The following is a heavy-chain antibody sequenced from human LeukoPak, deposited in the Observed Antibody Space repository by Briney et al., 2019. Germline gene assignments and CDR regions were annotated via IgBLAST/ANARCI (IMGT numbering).Heavy chain of an antibody. CDR1: GGSISGYY. Sequence: SETLSLTCTVSGGSISGYYWSWIRQPPGKALEWIGHIHYLGDTNYNPSLMSRLTISIDTSRNQLSLKLSSVAAADTAVYYCAKWAHDYGAYSWFDPWGQGTLVTVSS. CDR3: AKWAHDYGAYSWFDP. J-gene: IGHJ5*02. V-gene: IGHV4-59*08. CDR2: IHYLGDT. D-gene: IGHD4-17*01.